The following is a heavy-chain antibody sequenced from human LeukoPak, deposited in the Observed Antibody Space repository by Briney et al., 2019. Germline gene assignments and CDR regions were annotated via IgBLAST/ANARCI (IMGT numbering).Heavy chain of an antibody. Sequence: ASVKVSCKASGATFSSYAISWVRQAPGQGLEWMGRIMPILGIANYAQKFQGRVTITADKSTSTAYMELSSLRSEDTAVYYCPRVMSLYYYYGMDVWGQGTTVTVSS. J-gene: IGHJ6*02. CDR2: IMPILGIA. CDR1: GATFSSYA. CDR3: PRVMSLYYYYGMDV. V-gene: IGHV1-69*04.